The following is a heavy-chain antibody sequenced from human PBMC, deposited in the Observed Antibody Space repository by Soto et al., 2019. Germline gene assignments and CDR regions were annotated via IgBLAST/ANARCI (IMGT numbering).Heavy chain of an antibody. CDR1: GFTFNSHW. J-gene: IGHJ4*02. D-gene: IGHD5-12*01. V-gene: IGHV3-74*01. CDR3: ARDPRDGYHSPPDC. CDR2: INGDGSST. Sequence: EVQLVESGGGLVQPGGSLRLSCVPSGFTFNSHWMHWVRQAPGKGLVWVSRINGDGSSTSYADSVRGRFTISRDNAKNTLYLQMNSLRAEDTAVYYCARDPRDGYHSPPDCWDQGTLVTVSS.